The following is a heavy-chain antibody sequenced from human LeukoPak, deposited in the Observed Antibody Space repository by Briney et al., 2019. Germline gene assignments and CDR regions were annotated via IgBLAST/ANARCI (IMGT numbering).Heavy chain of an antibody. CDR3: ARVLFNWPTDY. D-gene: IGHD1-1*01. CDR1: GYTITNNY. J-gene: IGHJ4*02. V-gene: IGHV1-46*01. Sequence: ASVKVSCKASGYTITNNYMHWVRQAPGQGLEWMGVINPSGTGTNYAQKLQGRVTMTTDTSTSTAYMELRSLRSDDTAVYYCARVLFNWPTDYWGQGTLVTVSS. CDR2: INPSGTGT.